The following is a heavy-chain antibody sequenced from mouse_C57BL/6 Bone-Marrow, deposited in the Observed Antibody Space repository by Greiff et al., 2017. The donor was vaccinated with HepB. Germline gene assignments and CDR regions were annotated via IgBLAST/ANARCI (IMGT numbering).Heavy chain of an antibody. D-gene: IGHD2-2*01. CDR1: GFSLTSYG. J-gene: IGHJ4*01. Sequence: VKLMESGPGLVQPSQSLSITCTVSGFSLTSYGVHWVRQSPGKGLEWLGVIWSGGSTDYNAAFISRLSISKDNSKSQVFFKMNSLQADDTAIYYCARKRDYGYDGGYAMDYWGQGTSVTVSS. CDR2: IWSGGST. CDR3: ARKRDYGYDGGYAMDY. V-gene: IGHV2-2*01.